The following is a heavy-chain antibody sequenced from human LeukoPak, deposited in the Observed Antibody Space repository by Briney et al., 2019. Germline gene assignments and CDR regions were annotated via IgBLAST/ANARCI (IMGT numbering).Heavy chain of an antibody. D-gene: IGHD3-9*01. V-gene: IGHV3-23*01. J-gene: IGHJ4*02. CDR1: GFTFSSNA. CDR2: LSGSGGST. Sequence: GGSLRLSCAASGFTFSSNAMSWGRHAPGKGMEWVSALSGSGGSTYYADSVKSRFTISRDYSKNTLYLQMNSLRAEDTAVYYCAKGSWFFDYGGQGTLVTVSA. CDR3: AKGSWFFDY.